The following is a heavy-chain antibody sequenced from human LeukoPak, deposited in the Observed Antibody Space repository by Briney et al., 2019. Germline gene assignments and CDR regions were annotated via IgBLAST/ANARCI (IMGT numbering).Heavy chain of an antibody. V-gene: IGHV1-2*02. Sequence: GSVKLSCKASGYTFTGYYMHWVRQAPGQGLEWMGWINSNSGGTNYAQKFQGRVTMTRDTSISTAYMELGRLRSDDTAVYYCARSPHILTGENFDYWGQGTLVTVSS. CDR3: ARSPHILTGENFDY. CDR1: GYTFTGYY. D-gene: IGHD3-9*01. J-gene: IGHJ4*02. CDR2: INSNSGGT.